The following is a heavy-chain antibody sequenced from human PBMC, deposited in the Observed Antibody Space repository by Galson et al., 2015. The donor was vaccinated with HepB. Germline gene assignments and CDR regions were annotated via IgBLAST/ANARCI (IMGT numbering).Heavy chain of an antibody. CDR3: AKRAQYSSTWGRTRFSSYFDMDV. CDR2: ISYDGSGE. D-gene: IGHD6-13*01. V-gene: IGHV3-30*18. Sequence: SLRLSCAASGFTFSRYDMHWVRQAPGKGLEWVALISYDGSGEYYADSVKGRFIISRDNSKNTLYLQMNSPRAEDTAVYYCAKRAQYSSTWGRTRFSSYFDMDVWGQGTTVTVSS. J-gene: IGHJ6*02. CDR1: GFTFSRYD.